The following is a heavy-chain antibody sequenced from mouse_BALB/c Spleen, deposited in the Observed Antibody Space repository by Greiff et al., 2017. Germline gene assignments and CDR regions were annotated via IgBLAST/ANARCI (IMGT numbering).Heavy chain of an antibody. V-gene: IGHV1-80*01. CDR3: ARGYGNYFAY. Sequence: VKLMESGAELVRPGSSVKISCKASGYAFSSYWMNWVKQRPGQGLEWIGQIYPGDGDTNYNGKFKGKATLTADKSSSTAYMQLSSLTSEDSAVYFCARGYGNYFAYWGQGTLVTVSA. D-gene: IGHD2-1*01. J-gene: IGHJ3*01. CDR2: IYPGDGDT. CDR1: GYAFSSYW.